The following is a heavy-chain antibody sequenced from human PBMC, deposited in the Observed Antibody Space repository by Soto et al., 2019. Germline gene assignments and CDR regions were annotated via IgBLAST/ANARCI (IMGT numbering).Heavy chain of an antibody. V-gene: IGHV4-30-4*01. CDR1: GGSISSGDYY. J-gene: IGHJ4*02. CDR3: AGSSDSSGYYYVDY. Sequence: SETLSLTCTVSGGSISSGDYYWSWIRQPPGKGLEWIGYIYYSGSTYYNLSLKSRVTISVDTSKNQFSLKLSSVTAADTAVYYCAGSSDSSGYYYVDYWGQGTLVTVSS. CDR2: IYYSGST. D-gene: IGHD3-22*01.